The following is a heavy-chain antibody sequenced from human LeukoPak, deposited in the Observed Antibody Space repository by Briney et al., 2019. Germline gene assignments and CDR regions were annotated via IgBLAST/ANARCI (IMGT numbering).Heavy chain of an antibody. Sequence: GESLRLSCAASGFTFDDYAMHWVRQAPGKGLEWVSGITWNSGSIDYADSVKGRFTISRDNAKNSLFLQMNSLRAEDTALYYCAKEYTSSSAYYNYYMDVWGKGTTVTVSS. D-gene: IGHD6-6*01. V-gene: IGHV3-9*01. CDR2: ITWNSGSI. CDR3: AKEYTSSSAYYNYYMDV. CDR1: GFTFDDYA. J-gene: IGHJ6*03.